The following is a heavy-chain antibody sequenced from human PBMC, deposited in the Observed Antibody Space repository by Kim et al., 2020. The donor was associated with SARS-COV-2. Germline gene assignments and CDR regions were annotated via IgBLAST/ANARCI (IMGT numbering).Heavy chain of an antibody. Sequence: SRVTISVDTSKNQFSLKLSSVTAADTAVYYCARHGEIPAAYYYYYGMDVWGQGTTVTVSS. CDR3: ARHGEIPAAYYYYYGMDV. J-gene: IGHJ6*02. V-gene: IGHV4-59*08. D-gene: IGHD2-2*01.